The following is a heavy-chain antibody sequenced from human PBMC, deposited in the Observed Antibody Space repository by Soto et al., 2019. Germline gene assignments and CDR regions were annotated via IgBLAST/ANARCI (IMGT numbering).Heavy chain of an antibody. CDR2: TYYRSKWYN. Sequence: SQTLSLTCAISRDSVSSNSAAWNWIRQSPSRGLEWLGRTYYRSKWYNDYAVSVKSRITINPDTSKNQFSLQLNSVTPEDTAVYYCARDPLIHCSSTSCQDYYYYYGMDVWGQGTTVTVSS. CDR1: RDSVSSNSAA. V-gene: IGHV6-1*01. CDR3: ARDPLIHCSSTSCQDYYYYYGMDV. D-gene: IGHD2-2*01. J-gene: IGHJ6*02.